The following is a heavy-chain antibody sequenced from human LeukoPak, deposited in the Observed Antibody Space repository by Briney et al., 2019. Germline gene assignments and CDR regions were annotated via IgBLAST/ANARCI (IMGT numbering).Heavy chain of an antibody. J-gene: IGHJ3*02. V-gene: IGHV1-2*02. Sequence: AAVKVTCQASGYNFTGYYMHWVRQAPGQGLEWMGWINPNSGGTNYAQTFQGRVTMTRDTSISTAYMELSRLRSDDTAVYYCARLGFGENYDAFDIWGQGTMVTVSS. CDR3: ARLGFGENYDAFDI. CDR2: INPNSGGT. CDR1: GYNFTGYY. D-gene: IGHD3-10*01.